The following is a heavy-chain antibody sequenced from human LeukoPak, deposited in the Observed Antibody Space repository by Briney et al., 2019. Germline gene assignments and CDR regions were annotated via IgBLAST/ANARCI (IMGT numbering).Heavy chain of an antibody. D-gene: IGHD3-22*01. CDR2: IYYSGST. J-gene: IGHJ5*02. CDR3: ARDHTYYYDGSGYYENWFDP. V-gene: IGHV4-39*02. Sequence: SETLSLTCTVSGGSISSSSYYWGWIRQPPGKGLEWIGSIYYSGSTYYNPSLKSRVTISVDTSKNQFSLKLSSVTAADTAVYYCARDHTYYYDGSGYYENWFDPWGQGTLVTVSS. CDR1: GGSISSSSYY.